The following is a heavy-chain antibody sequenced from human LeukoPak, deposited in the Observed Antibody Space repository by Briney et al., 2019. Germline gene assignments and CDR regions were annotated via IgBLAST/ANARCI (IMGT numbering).Heavy chain of an antibody. Sequence: GGSLRLSCAASGFTFSSYAVAWVRQAPGKGLEWVSSISNSASNTYYADSVKGRFTISRDNSKNTLSLQMNSLTAEDTAVYYCAARRGYYHYMDVSGKGTTVTVSS. CDR1: GFTFSSYA. CDR2: ISNSASNT. J-gene: IGHJ6*03. D-gene: IGHD3-3*01. V-gene: IGHV3-23*01. CDR3: AARRGYYHYMDV.